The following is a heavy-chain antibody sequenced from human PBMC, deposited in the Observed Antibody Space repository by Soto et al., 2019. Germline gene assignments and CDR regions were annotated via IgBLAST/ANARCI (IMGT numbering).Heavy chain of an antibody. CDR1: YGSSVSVGGH. J-gene: IGHJ4*02. Sequence: SQTQPLPCTVAYGSSVSVGGHRIIIHQHPGKGLEWIGYIYYSGSTYYNPSLKSRVTISVDTSKNQFSLKLSSVTAADTAVYYCARGSYYYDSSGYYHYWGQGTLVTVSS. D-gene: IGHD3-22*01. CDR2: IYYSGST. CDR3: ARGSYYYDSSGYYHY. V-gene: IGHV4-30-4*01.